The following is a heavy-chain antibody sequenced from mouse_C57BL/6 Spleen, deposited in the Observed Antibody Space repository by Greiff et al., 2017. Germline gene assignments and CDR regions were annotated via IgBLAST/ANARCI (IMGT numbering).Heavy chain of an antibody. CDR2: INPNNGGT. CDR1: GYTFTDYY. Sequence: EVQLQQSGPELVKPGASVKISCKASGYTFTDYYMNWVKQSHGKSLEWIGDINPNNGGTSYNQKFKGKATLTVDKSSSTAYMELRSLTSEDSAVYYCARDWDDDYWGQGTTLTVSS. V-gene: IGHV1-26*01. D-gene: IGHD4-1*01. CDR3: ARDWDDDY. J-gene: IGHJ2*01.